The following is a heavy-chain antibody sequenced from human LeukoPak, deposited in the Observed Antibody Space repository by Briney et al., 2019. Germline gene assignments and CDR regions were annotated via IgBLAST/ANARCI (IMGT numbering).Heavy chain of an antibody. CDR3: ARDPRGYCSGGSCYSAYYYGVDV. Sequence: ASVKVSCKASGYTFTSYAMNWVRQAPGQGLEWMGWINTNTGNPTYARGFTGRFVFSLDTSVSTAYLQISSLKAEDTAVYYCARDPRGYCSGGSCYSAYYYGVDVWGQGTTVTVSS. J-gene: IGHJ6*02. CDR1: GYTFTSYA. D-gene: IGHD2-15*01. V-gene: IGHV7-4-1*02. CDR2: INTNTGNP.